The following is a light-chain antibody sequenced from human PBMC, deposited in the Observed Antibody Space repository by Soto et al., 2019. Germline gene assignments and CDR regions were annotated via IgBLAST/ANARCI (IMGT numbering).Light chain of an antibody. CDR1: QSVSSN. CDR2: GAS. Sequence: EIVMTQSPATLSVSPGERATLSCGASQSVSSNLAWYQQKPAQAPRLLIYGASTRATGIPARFSGSGSATEFTPTISSLQSEDFAVYYCQQYNNWPPGTFGQGTKVDIK. J-gene: IGKJ1*01. V-gene: IGKV3-15*01. CDR3: QQYNNWPPGT.